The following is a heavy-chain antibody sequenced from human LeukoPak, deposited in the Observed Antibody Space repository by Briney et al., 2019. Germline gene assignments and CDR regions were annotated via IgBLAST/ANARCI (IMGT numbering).Heavy chain of an antibody. CDR3: ARDGRLLWFGEVFDY. D-gene: IGHD3-10*01. V-gene: IGHV4-39*01. CDR2: IYYSGST. CDR1: GGSINSNSYY. Sequence: SETLSLTCTVSGGSINSNSYYWGWIRQPPGKGLEYIGSIYYSGSTYYNPSLKSRVTISVDTSKNQFSLKLRSVTAADTAVYYCARDGRLLWFGEVFDYWGQGTLVTVSS. J-gene: IGHJ4*02.